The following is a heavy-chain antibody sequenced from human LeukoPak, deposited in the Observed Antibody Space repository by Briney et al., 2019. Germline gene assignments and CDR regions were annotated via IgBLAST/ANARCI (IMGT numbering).Heavy chain of an antibody. CDR3: AKGGLQLWLSDFDY. CDR2: ISYDGSNK. V-gene: IGHV3-30-3*01. J-gene: IGHJ4*02. D-gene: IGHD5-18*01. Sequence: GGSLRLSCAASGFTFSSYAMHWVRQAPGKGLEWVAVISYDGSNKYYADSVKGRFTISRDNSKNTLYLQMNSLRAEDTAVYYCAKGGLQLWLSDFDYWGQGTLVTVSS. CDR1: GFTFSSYA.